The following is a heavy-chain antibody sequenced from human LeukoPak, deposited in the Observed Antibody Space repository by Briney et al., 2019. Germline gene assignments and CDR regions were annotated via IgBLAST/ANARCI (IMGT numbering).Heavy chain of an antibody. CDR1: GFTFSDYY. D-gene: IGHD6-13*01. CDR2: ISGSGGST. J-gene: IGHJ1*01. V-gene: IGHV3-23*01. Sequence: PGGSLRLSCVVSGFTFSDYYMSWVRQAPGKGLEWVSAISGSGGSTYYADSVKGRFTISRDNSKNTLYLQMNSMRAEDTAVYYCAKERVAAAGEYFQHWGQGTLVTVSS. CDR3: AKERVAAAGEYFQH.